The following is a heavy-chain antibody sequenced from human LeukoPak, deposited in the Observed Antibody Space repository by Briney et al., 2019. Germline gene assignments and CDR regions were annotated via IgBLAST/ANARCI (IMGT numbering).Heavy chain of an antibody. CDR3: AKDRVRYGDYTVIDY. Sequence: GGSLRLSCAASGFTVSSNYMSWVRQAPGKGLEWVSIIYSGGSTYYADSVKGRFTISRDNSKNTLYLQMNSLRAEDTAVYYCAKDRVRYGDYTVIDYWGQGTLVTVSS. CDR2: IYSGGST. CDR1: GFTVSSNY. V-gene: IGHV3-53*05. J-gene: IGHJ4*02. D-gene: IGHD4-17*01.